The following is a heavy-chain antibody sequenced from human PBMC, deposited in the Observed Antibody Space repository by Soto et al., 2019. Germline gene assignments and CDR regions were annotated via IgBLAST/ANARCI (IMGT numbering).Heavy chain of an antibody. D-gene: IGHD3-22*01. J-gene: IGHJ4*02. V-gene: IGHV3-48*02. CDR3: ARDDYYDTSGYLALFDY. Sequence: EVQLVESGGGLVQPGGSLRLSCAASGFTFSSYSMNWVRQAPGKGLEWVSYISSSSSTIYYADSVKGRFTISKENAKNSPYLQMNSLRDEDTAVYYCARDDYYDTSGYLALFDYWGQGTLVTVSS. CDR1: GFTFSSYS. CDR2: ISSSSSTI.